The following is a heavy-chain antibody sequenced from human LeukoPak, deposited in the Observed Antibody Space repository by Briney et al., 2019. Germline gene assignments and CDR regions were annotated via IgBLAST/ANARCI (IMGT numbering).Heavy chain of an antibody. J-gene: IGHJ3*02. Sequence: SETLSLTCTVSGGSISSYYWSWIRQPPGKGLEWIGYIYYSGSTNYNPSLKSRVTISVDTSKNQFSLKLSSVTAADTAVYYCARDVVPWDGYNPMGLDAFDIWGQGTMVTVSS. V-gene: IGHV4-59*01. CDR3: ARDVVPWDGYNPMGLDAFDI. CDR1: GGSISSYY. CDR2: IYYSGST. D-gene: IGHD5-24*01.